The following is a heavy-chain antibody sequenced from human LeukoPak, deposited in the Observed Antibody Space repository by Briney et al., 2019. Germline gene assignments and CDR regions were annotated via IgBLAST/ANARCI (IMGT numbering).Heavy chain of an antibody. Sequence: GGSPRLSCAASGFTFSSYWMSWVRQAPGKGLEWVSVIYSGGTTYYADSVKGRFTISRDNSKNTLYLQMNSLRAEDSAVYYCARGGRGYYSDFDYWGQGTLVTVSS. CDR1: GFTFSSYW. CDR3: ARGGRGYYSDFDY. D-gene: IGHD3-3*01. V-gene: IGHV3-53*01. J-gene: IGHJ4*02. CDR2: IYSGGTT.